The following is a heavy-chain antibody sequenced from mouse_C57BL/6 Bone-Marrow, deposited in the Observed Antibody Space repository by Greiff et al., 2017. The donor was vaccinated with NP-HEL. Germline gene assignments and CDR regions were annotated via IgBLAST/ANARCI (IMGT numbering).Heavy chain of an antibody. J-gene: IGHJ2*01. D-gene: IGHD1-1*01. CDR2: IYPSDSET. V-gene: IGHV1-61*01. CDR3: ARRNYPYFDY. Sequence: QVQLQQPGAELVRPGSSVKLSCKASGYTFTSYWMDWVKQRPGQGLEWIGNIYPSDSETHYNQKFKDKATLTVDKSSSTAYMQLSSLTSEDSAVYYCARRNYPYFDYWGQGTTLTVSS. CDR1: GYTFTSYW.